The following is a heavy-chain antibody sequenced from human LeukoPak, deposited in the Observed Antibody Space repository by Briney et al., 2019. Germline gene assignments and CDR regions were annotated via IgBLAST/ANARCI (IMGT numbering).Heavy chain of an antibody. D-gene: IGHD6-19*01. CDR1: GGSISSGSYY. V-gene: IGHV4-61*09. J-gene: IGHJ4*02. CDR3: ARAGGSVGWYGTIDS. Sequence: SETLSLTCTVSGGSISSGSYYWTWIRQPAGKGLEWIGHLYTSGTTSYNPSLQSRVTISADTSKHQFSLRLTSVTAADTAVDCCARAGGSVGWYGTIDSWGQGTLVTVSS. CDR2: LYTSGTT.